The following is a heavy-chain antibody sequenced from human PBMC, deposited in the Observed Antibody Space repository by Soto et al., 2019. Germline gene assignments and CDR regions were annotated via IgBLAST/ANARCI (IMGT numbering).Heavy chain of an antibody. Sequence: QVQLVQSGAEVKKPGASVKVSCKASGYTFTGYYMHWVRQAPGQGLEWMGWINPNSGGTNYAQKFQGWVTMTRDTSISTAYMELIRLRSDDTAVYYCARGPAITMVRGVVRGYYYGMDVWGQGTTVTVSS. CDR2: INPNSGGT. CDR1: GYTFTGYY. D-gene: IGHD3-10*01. V-gene: IGHV1-2*04. J-gene: IGHJ6*02. CDR3: ARGPAITMVRGVVRGYYYGMDV.